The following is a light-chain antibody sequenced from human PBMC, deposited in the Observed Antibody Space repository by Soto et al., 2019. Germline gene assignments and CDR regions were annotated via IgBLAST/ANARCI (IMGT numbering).Light chain of an antibody. CDR1: SSNIGSNT. CDR2: TND. V-gene: IGLV1-44*01. Sequence: QSVLTQPPSVSGTPGQRVTISCSGSSSNIGSNTVNWYQQLPGTAPKLLIYTNDQRPLGVPARFSGSKSGTSASLAISGLQSEDEADYYCAAWDDSLTGLFGGGTKVTVL. CDR3: AAWDDSLTGL. J-gene: IGLJ3*02.